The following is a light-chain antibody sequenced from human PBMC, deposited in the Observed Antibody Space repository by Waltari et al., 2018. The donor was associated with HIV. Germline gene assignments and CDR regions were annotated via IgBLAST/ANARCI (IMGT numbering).Light chain of an antibody. J-gene: IGLJ3*02. CDR2: DND. V-gene: IGLV1-51*01. Sequence: QSVLTQPPSVSAAPGQKVTISCSGSTSNIGSNFVLWYQQFSETAPKLLIFDNDKRPTGVPDRFSGSKSGTSASLAISGLQSEDEADFYCAAWDDRLNGVVFGGGTRLTVV. CDR3: AAWDDRLNGVV. CDR1: TSNIGSNF.